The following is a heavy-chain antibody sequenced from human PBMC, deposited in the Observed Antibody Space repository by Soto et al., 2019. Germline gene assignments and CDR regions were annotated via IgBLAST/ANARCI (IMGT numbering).Heavy chain of an antibody. V-gene: IGHV1-58*01. J-gene: IGHJ6*02. CDR2: IVVGSGNT. CDR1: GFTFTSSA. D-gene: IGHD2-2*02. Sequence: SVKVSCKASGFTFTSSAVQWVRQARGQRLEWIGWIVVGSGNTNYAQKFQERVTITRDMSTSTAYMGLSSLRSEDTAVYYCAAERVSPAAIQYYYYYGMDVWGQGTTVTVSS. CDR3: AAERVSPAAIQYYYYYGMDV.